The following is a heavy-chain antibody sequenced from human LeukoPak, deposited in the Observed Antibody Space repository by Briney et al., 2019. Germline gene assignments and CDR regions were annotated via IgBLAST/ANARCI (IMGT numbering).Heavy chain of an antibody. CDR1: GFTFSNAW. CDR2: IDSSGGYM. V-gene: IGHV3-21*06. J-gene: IGHJ4*02. Sequence: GGSLRLSCAASGFTFSNAWMSWVRQAPGKGLEWVSSIDSSGGYMFYAGSVEGRFIISRDNAKDSLYLQMNSLRVEDTAVYYCLRGDRRDYWGQGTLVTVSS. CDR3: LRGDRRDY.